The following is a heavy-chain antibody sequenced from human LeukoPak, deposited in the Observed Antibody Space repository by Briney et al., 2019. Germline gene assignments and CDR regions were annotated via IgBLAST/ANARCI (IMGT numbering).Heavy chain of an antibody. CDR1: GFTFDDFA. CDR2: ISYDGGNI. Sequence: GGCLSPACAPSGFTFDDFAMHWVRQAPGKWLEWVALISYDGGNIYYADSVQSRDSICRDNSKNMLFLQMNSLRPDDTAVYYCARDPPFGSGWSHTYFDHWGQGNLVSVSS. J-gene: IGHJ4*02. CDR3: ARDPPFGSGWSHTYFDH. V-gene: IGHV3-30*04. D-gene: IGHD6-19*01.